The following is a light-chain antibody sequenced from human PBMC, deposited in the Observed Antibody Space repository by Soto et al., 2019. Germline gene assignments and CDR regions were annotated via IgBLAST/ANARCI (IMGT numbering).Light chain of an antibody. CDR1: QTISNY. Sequence: IQITQSPSSLSASVGDRVIITCRASQTISNYLNWYQQKPGKAPKFLIYAASSLQSGVPSRFSGSGSGTDFTLTISSLQPEDFATYYCQQSSSSTITFGQGTRLEIK. CDR2: AAS. V-gene: IGKV1-39*01. J-gene: IGKJ5*01. CDR3: QQSSSSTIT.